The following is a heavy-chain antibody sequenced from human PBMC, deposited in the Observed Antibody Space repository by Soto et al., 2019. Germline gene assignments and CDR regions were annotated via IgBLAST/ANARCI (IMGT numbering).Heavy chain of an antibody. CDR1: GFTFSNAW. Sequence: GGSLRLSCAASGFTFSNAWMSWVRQAPGKGLEWVGRIKSKTDGGTTDYAAPVKGRFTISRDDSKNTLYLQMNSLKTEDTAVYYCTTDIGSELYFDYWGQGTLVTVSS. D-gene: IGHD1-26*01. CDR3: TTDIGSELYFDY. J-gene: IGHJ4*02. CDR2: IKSKTDGGTT. V-gene: IGHV3-15*01.